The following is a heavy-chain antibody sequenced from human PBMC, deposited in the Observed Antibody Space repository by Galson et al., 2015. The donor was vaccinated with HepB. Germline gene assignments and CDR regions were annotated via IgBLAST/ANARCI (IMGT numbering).Heavy chain of an antibody. CDR1: GFTLTSYV. V-gene: IGHV3-23*01. J-gene: IGHJ6*03. Sequence: SLRLSCAASGFTLTSYVMSWVRQGPGKGLEWVSAISGGGDRTYLADSVKGRFTISRDNPKNTLYLHMNSLRADDTAVYYCAKGAGHCSSSTCYRDGGYHYYFHMDVWGKGTTVTVSS. CDR2: ISGGGDRT. D-gene: IGHD2-2*02. CDR3: AKGAGHCSSSTCYRDGGYHYYFHMDV.